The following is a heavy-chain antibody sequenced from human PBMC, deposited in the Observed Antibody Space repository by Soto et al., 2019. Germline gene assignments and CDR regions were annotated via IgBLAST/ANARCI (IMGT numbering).Heavy chain of an antibody. CDR2: TYYRSKWYN. J-gene: IGHJ4*02. V-gene: IGHV6-1*01. D-gene: IGHD6-19*01. Sequence: PSQTLSLTCAISGDSVSSNSAAWNWIRQSPSRGLEWLGRTYYRSKWYNDYAVSVKSRITINPDTSKNQFSLQLNSVTPEDTAVYYCARSISDSGWYEFPFDYWGQGTLVTVSS. CDR1: GDSVSSNSAA. CDR3: ARSISDSGWYEFPFDY.